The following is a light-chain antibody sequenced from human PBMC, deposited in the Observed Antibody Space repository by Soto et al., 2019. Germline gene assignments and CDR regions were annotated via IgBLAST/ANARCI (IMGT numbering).Light chain of an antibody. CDR3: QQYNNWPFIT. J-gene: IGKJ5*01. CDR2: GAS. V-gene: IGKV3D-15*01. Sequence: EIVLTQSPGTLSLSPGERATLSCRASQSVSSSYLAWYQQKPGQAPRLLIYGASSRATGIPVRFSGSGSGTEFTLTISSLQSEDFAVYYCQQYNNWPFITVGQGTRLENK. CDR1: QSVSSSY.